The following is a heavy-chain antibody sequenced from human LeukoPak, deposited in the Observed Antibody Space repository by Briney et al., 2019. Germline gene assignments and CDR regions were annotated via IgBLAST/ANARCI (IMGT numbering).Heavy chain of an antibody. J-gene: IGHJ4*02. CDR1: GGSISSGGYY. Sequence: PSQTLSLTCTVSGGSISSGGYYWSWIRQHPGKGLEWIGYIYYSGSTYYNPSLKSRVTISINTSKNQFSLKLSSVTAADTAAYYCAREGYTSSQSIDFWGQGTLVTVSS. V-gene: IGHV4-31*03. CDR3: AREGYTSSQSIDF. CDR2: IYYSGST. D-gene: IGHD6-13*01.